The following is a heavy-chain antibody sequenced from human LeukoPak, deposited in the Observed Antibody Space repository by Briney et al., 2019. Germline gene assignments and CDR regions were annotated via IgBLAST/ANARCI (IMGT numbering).Heavy chain of an antibody. D-gene: IGHD3-3*01. CDR3: AREYYDFWSGYSTPFSEFDY. CDR2: ISSSSSTI. CDR1: GFTFSSYS. V-gene: IGHV3-48*01. Sequence: GGSLRLSCAASGFTFSSYSMNWVRQAPGRGLEWVSYISSSSSTIYYADSVKGRFTISRDNAKNSLYLQMNSLRAEDTAVYYCAREYYDFWSGYSTPFSEFDYWGQGTLVTVTS. J-gene: IGHJ4*02.